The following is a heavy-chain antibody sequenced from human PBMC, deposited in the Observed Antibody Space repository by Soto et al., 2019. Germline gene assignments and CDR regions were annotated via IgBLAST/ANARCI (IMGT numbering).Heavy chain of an antibody. Sequence: SETLSLTCTVSRGSISSYYWSWIRQPPGKGLEWIGYIYYSGSTNYNPSLQSRVTISVDTSKNQFSLKLSSVTAADTAVYYCARAVLPATAPFDYWGQGTLVTVSS. D-gene: IGHD2-2*01. V-gene: IGHV4-59*01. CDR2: IYYSGST. J-gene: IGHJ4*02. CDR3: ARAVLPATAPFDY. CDR1: RGSISSYY.